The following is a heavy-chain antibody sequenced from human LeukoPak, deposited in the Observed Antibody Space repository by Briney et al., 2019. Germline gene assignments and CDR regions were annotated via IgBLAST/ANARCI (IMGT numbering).Heavy chain of an antibody. V-gene: IGHV3-7*01. J-gene: IGHJ5*02. Sequence: GGSLRLSCAASGFTFSSYWMSWVRQAPGKGLEWVANIKQEGSEKYYVDSVKGRFTISRDNAENSLYLQMNSLRVEDTAVYYCVREGGSDWYSGWFDPWGQGTLVTVSS. D-gene: IGHD6-19*01. CDR1: GFTFSSYW. CDR3: VREGGSDWYSGWFDP. CDR2: IKQEGSEK.